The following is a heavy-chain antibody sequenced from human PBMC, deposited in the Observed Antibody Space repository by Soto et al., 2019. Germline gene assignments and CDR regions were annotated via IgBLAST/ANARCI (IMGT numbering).Heavy chain of an antibody. J-gene: IGHJ6*02. V-gene: IGHV4-59*01. CDR2: IYYSGST. CDR1: GGSISSYY. D-gene: IGHD2-15*01. Sequence: SETLSLTCTVSGGSISSYYWSWIRQPPGKGLEWIGYIYYSGSTNYNPSLKSRVTISVDTSKNQFSLKLSSVTAADTAVYYCARGGALQPHYYGMDVWGQGTTVTVSS. CDR3: ARGGALQPHYYGMDV.